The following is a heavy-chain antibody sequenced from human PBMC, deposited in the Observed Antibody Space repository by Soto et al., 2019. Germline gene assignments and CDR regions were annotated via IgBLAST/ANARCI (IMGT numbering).Heavy chain of an antibody. J-gene: IGHJ3*02. D-gene: IGHD3-3*02. CDR2: INAGSGNT. CDR3: ARDTETLGPRANDALDS. Sequence: QAQLVQSGAAMKKPGASVKVSCKATGYTFSAYTMNWVRQAPGQSLEWMGWINAGSGNTKYSQNFQGRVSITRDTSARTGYMELTGLTSEDTAVYYCARDTETLGPRANDALDSWGQGTMVTVSS. CDR1: GYTFSAYT. V-gene: IGHV1-3*01.